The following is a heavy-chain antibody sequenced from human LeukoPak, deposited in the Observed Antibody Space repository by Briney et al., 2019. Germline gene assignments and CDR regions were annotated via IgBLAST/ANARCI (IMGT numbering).Heavy chain of an antibody. Sequence: PSETLSLTCTVSGGSISSYYWSWIRQPPGKGLEWIGYIYYSGSTNYNPSLKSRVTISVDTSKNQFSLKLSSVTAADTAVYYCARAGTAGSFDYWGQGTPVTVSS. J-gene: IGHJ4*02. D-gene: IGHD6-13*01. CDR1: GGSISSYY. CDR3: ARAGTAGSFDY. CDR2: IYYSGST. V-gene: IGHV4-59*01.